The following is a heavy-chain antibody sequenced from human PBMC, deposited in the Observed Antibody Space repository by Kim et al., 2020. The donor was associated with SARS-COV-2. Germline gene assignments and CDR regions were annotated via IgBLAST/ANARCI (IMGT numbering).Heavy chain of an antibody. J-gene: IGHJ4*02. CDR2: IYYSGST. Sequence: SETLSLTCTVSGGSISSGGYYWSWIRQHPGKGLEWIGYIYYSGSTYYNPSLKSRVTISVDTSKNQFSLKLSSVTAADTAGYYCARASTIFGVVIQAFDYWGQGTLVTVSS. CDR1: GGSISSGGYY. D-gene: IGHD3-3*01. V-gene: IGHV4-31*03. CDR3: ARASTIFGVVIQAFDY.